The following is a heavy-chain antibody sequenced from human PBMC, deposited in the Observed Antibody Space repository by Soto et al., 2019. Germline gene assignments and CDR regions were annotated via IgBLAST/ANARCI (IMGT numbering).Heavy chain of an antibody. V-gene: IGHV1-3*01. CDR3: ARGPNPYYFDY. J-gene: IGHJ4*02. CDR1: GNTVTNHA. Sequence: ASVKVSCKASGNTVTNHAIHWVRQATGQRLEWMGWINAGNGNTKYSQKFQGRVTITRDTSASTAYMELSSLRSEDTAVYYCARGPNPYYFDYWGQGTLVTVSS. CDR2: INAGNGNT.